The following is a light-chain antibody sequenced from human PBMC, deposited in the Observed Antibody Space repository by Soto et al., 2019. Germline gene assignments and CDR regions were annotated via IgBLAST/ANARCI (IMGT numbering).Light chain of an antibody. CDR2: DAT. J-gene: IGKJ2*01. CDR3: QQSYATGYT. CDR1: QTIGAN. V-gene: IGKV1-39*01. Sequence: DIQMTQSPSSLCASVGDRVTITCRASQTIGANLNWYRQKPGKAPTLLIYDATTLQSGVPTRFSGLGSGTDFTRTITRLQPEDSATYFCQQSYATGYTFGLGTKVEIK.